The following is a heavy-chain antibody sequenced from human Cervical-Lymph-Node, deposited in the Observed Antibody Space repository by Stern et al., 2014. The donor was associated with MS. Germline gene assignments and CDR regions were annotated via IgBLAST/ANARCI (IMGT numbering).Heavy chain of an antibody. D-gene: IGHD1-26*01. J-gene: IGHJ4*02. Sequence: VQLVQSGAEVKKPGESLKISCKGSGYSFTSYWIGWVRQMPGKGLEWMGIIYPGDSDTRYSPSFQGQGPISADKSITTAYLQWSSLKASDTAMYYCARLGTGGSYYRKVFDYWGQGTLVTVSS. V-gene: IGHV5-51*03. CDR3: ARLGTGGSYYRKVFDY. CDR2: IYPGDSDT. CDR1: GYSFTSYW.